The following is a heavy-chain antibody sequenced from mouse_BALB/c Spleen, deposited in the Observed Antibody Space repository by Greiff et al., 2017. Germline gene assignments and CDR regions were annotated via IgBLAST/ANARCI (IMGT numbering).Heavy chain of an antibody. CDR2: IYPYNGGT. CDR3: ARGYYGSRDAMDY. Sequence: EVQRVESGPELVKPGASVKISCKASGYTFTDYNMHWVKQSHGKSLEWIGYIYPYNGGTGYNQKFKSKATLTVDNSSSTAYMELRSLTSEDSAVYYCARGYYGSRDAMDYWGQGTSVTVSS. D-gene: IGHD1-1*01. CDR1: GYTFTDYN. V-gene: IGHV1S29*02. J-gene: IGHJ4*01.